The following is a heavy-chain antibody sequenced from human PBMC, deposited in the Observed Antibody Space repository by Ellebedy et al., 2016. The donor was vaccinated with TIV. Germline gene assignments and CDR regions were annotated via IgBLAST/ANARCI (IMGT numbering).Heavy chain of an antibody. J-gene: IGHJ4*02. V-gene: IGHV4-39*07. CDR1: GGSISTSSYY. CDR2: IYYSGST. D-gene: IGHD6-6*01. Sequence: SETLSLTCTVSGGSISTSSYYWGWVRQPPGKGLEWIGTIYYSGSTHYNPSLKSRVTISVDTSKNQFSLKLSSVTAADTAVYYCARARPGDYWGQGTLVTVSS. CDR3: ARARPGDY.